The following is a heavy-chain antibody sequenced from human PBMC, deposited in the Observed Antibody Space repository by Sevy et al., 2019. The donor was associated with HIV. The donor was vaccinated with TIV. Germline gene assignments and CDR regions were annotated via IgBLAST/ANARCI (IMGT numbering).Heavy chain of an antibody. D-gene: IGHD3-22*01. CDR2: ISAYNGNT. J-gene: IGHJ5*02. Sequence: ASVKVSCKASGYTFTSYGISWVRQAPGQGLAWMGWISAYNGNTNYAQKLQGRVTMTTDTSTSTAYMELRSLRSDDTAVYYCARGVTYYYDSSGYYPFDPWGQGTLVTVSS. CDR3: ARGVTYYYDSSGYYPFDP. CDR1: GYTFTSYG. V-gene: IGHV1-18*01.